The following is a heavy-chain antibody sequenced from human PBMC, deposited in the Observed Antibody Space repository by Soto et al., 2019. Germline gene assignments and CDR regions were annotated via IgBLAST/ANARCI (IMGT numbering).Heavy chain of an antibody. J-gene: IGHJ4*02. CDR3: AKDLKRGGSYYFEY. CDR1: GFTFSNYA. V-gene: IGHV3-23*01. CDR2: ISNSGGST. D-gene: IGHD3-10*01. Sequence: VQLLESGGGLIQPGGSLRLSCAASGFTFSNYAMTWVRQAPGKGLEWVSVISNSGGSTYYTDSVKGRFTISRDNSKNTLYLQMYSLRVEDTAVYYCAKDLKRGGSYYFEYWGQGILVTVSS.